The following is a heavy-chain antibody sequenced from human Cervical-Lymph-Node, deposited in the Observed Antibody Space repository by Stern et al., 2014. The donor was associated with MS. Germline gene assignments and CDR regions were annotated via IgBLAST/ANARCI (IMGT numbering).Heavy chain of an antibody. Sequence: QVQLVQSGGGVVQPGRSLRLSCAASGFSFRTYGLHWVRQAPGKGLEWVAGIWFDGSIQNYADSVKGRFTISRDNSKNTLTLHMNSLSAEDTAVYYCARQVQGPYYLDHWGQGTLVTVSS. CDR2: IWFDGSIQ. J-gene: IGHJ4*02. CDR1: GFSFRTYG. CDR3: ARQVQGPYYLDH. V-gene: IGHV3-33*01.